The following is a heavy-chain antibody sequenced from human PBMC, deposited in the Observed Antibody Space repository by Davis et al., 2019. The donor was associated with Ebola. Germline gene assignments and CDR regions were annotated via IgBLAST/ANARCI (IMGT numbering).Heavy chain of an antibody. CDR1: GYTLTDYQ. D-gene: IGHD3-16*01. Sequence: SVKVSCKATGYTLTDYQMHWVRRAPGQGLEWMGEIIPIFGTANYAQKFQGRVTITADESTSTAYMELRSLRSEDTAVYYCARGPTDPSGGWGQGTLVTVSS. CDR3: ARGPTDPSGG. CDR2: IIPIFGTA. V-gene: IGHV1-69*13. J-gene: IGHJ4*02.